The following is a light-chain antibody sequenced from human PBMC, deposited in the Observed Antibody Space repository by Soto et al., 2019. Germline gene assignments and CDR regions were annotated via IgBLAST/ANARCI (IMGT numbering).Light chain of an antibody. CDR3: QQYYGTPYT. CDR2: WAS. J-gene: IGKJ2*01. CDR1: QSVLYSSNNKNY. V-gene: IGKV4-1*01. Sequence: DIVMTQSPDSLAVSLGERATINCKSSQSVLYSSNNKNYLAWYQQRPGHPPKLLIYWASTRESGFPDRFSGSGSGTDFTLTISSLQAEDVAVYYCQQYYGTPYTFGQGTKLEIK.